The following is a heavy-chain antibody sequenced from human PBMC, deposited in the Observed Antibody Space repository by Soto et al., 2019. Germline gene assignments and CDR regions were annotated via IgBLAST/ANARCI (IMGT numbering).Heavy chain of an antibody. CDR1: GESISSSSYY. V-gene: IGHV4-39*01. Sequence: SETLSLTCIVSGESISSSSYYWGWSRQPPGKGLEWIGSIYYSGRTYYNPSFKSRVTISIDTSKNQFSLKLSSVTATDTAVYYCARQRTTVVTQAYFDHWGQGALVTVSS. CDR2: IYYSGRT. CDR3: ARQRTTVVTQAYFDH. J-gene: IGHJ4*02. D-gene: IGHD2-21*02.